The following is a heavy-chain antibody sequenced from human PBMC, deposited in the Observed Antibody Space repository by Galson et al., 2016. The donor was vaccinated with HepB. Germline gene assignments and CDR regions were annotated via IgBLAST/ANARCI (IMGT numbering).Heavy chain of an antibody. CDR3: ARDPITMVRGDVDY. J-gene: IGHJ4*02. CDR2: IRSSGSTI. V-gene: IGHV3-48*03. D-gene: IGHD3-10*01. Sequence: SLRLSCAASGFTFSSYEMNWVRQAPGKGLEWVSYIRSSGSTIYYADSVKGRFTISRDNAKNSLYLQMNSLRAEDTAVYYCARDPITMVRGDVDYWGQGTLVTVSS. CDR1: GFTFSSYE.